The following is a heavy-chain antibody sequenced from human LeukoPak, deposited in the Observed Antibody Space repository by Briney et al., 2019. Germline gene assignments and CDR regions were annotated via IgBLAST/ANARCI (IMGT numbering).Heavy chain of an antibody. CDR3: ARDPGWTGIDY. CDR2: ISSSGNYI. D-gene: IGHD3-10*01. Sequence: PGRSLRLSYAASGVTFSSYSMTWVRQAPGKGLEWVSTISSSGNYISYADSVKGRFTISRDNAKNSLSLQMNSLRDEDTAVYYCARDPGWTGIDYWGQGTLVTVSS. V-gene: IGHV3-21*01. CDR1: GVTFSSYS. J-gene: IGHJ4*02.